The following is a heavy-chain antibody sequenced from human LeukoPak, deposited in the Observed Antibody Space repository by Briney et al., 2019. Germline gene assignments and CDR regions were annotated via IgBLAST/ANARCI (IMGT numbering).Heavy chain of an antibody. Sequence: SETLSLTCAVYGGSFSGYYWSWIRQHPGKGLEWIGEINHSGSTNYNPSLKSRVTISVDTSKNQFSLKLSSVTAADTAVYYCARAHRYDSSGYYQFYYYYYYMDVWGKGTTVTI. V-gene: IGHV4-34*01. CDR3: ARAHRYDSSGYYQFYYYYYYMDV. CDR2: INHSGST. J-gene: IGHJ6*03. D-gene: IGHD3-22*01. CDR1: GGSFSGYY.